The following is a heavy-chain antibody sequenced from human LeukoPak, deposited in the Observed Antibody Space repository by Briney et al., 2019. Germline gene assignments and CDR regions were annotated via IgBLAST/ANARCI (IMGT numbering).Heavy chain of an antibody. J-gene: IGHJ4*02. CDR1: GGSISSSSYY. V-gene: IGHV4-39*01. CDR2: IYYSGST. D-gene: IGHD5-18*01. Sequence: SETLSLTCTVSGGSISSSSYYWGWIRQPPGKGLEWIGSIYYSGSTYYNPSLKSRVTIFVDTSKNQFSLKLSSVPAEATAVYYCASNVGTAMVKYWGQGTLVTVSS. CDR3: ASNVGTAMVKY.